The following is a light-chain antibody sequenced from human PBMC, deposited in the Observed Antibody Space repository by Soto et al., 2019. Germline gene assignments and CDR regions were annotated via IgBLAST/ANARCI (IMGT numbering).Light chain of an antibody. Sequence: QSALTQPASVSGSPGQSIAISCTGTGSDVGAYNYVSWYQQHPGNAPKLILFDVISRPLGVSDRFSGSKSGNTASLTITGLRHEYESDYYCSSYTTRNTLVFGGGTKLTVL. CDR1: GSDVGAYNY. CDR2: DVI. J-gene: IGLJ2*01. CDR3: SSYTTRNTLV. V-gene: IGLV2-14*03.